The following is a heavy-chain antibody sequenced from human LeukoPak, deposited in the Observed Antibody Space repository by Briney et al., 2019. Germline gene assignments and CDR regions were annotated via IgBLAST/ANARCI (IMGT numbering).Heavy chain of an antibody. CDR3: ARETVVVPATDYYYYGMDV. D-gene: IGHD2-2*01. CDR2: INPNSGGT. Sequence: GASVKVSCKASGYTFTGYYMHWVRQAPGQGLEWMGWINPNSGGTNYAQKFQGRVTMTRDTSISTAYMELSRLRSDDTAVYYCARETVVVPATDYYYYGMDVWGQGTTVTASS. J-gene: IGHJ6*02. CDR1: GYTFTGYY. V-gene: IGHV1-2*02.